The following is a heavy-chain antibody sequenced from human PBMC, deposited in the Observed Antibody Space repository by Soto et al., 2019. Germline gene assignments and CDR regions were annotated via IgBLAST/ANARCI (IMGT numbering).Heavy chain of an antibody. V-gene: IGHV4-59*01. CDR2: ISYSGST. D-gene: IGHD3-22*01. CDR1: GGSITSYY. J-gene: IGHJ4*02. CDR3: ARGTGYYDNSGVVDY. Sequence: QVQLQESGPGLVKPSETLSLTCTVSGGSITSYYWSWIRQPPGKGLEWIGYISYSGSTKYQPSLKSRVTITVDTSKNKFSLKLSSVTAADTAVYYCARGTGYYDNSGVVDYWGQGALVTVSS.